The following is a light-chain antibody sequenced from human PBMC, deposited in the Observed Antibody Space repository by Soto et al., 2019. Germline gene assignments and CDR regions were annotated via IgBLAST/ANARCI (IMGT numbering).Light chain of an antibody. V-gene: IGKV3-20*01. J-gene: IGKJ1*01. Sequence: EIVLTQSPGTLSLSPGERATLSCRASQSIRSNYVAWYQQKPGQGPRLLIYGASSRATGIPDRFSGSGSGTDLTIIISRLEPEDFEMYYCQQYGSSPRTFGQGTKVDIK. CDR2: GAS. CDR3: QQYGSSPRT. CDR1: QSIRSNY.